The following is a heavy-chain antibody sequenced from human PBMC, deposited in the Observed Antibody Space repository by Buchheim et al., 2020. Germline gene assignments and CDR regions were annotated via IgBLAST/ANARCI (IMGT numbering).Heavy chain of an antibody. V-gene: IGHV1-46*01. CDR1: GYTFTNYY. CDR3: ARYGSGSYDY. J-gene: IGHJ4*02. CDR2: INPSGGGT. D-gene: IGHD3-10*01. Sequence: QVQLVQSGAEVKKPGASVKVSCKASGYTFTNYYLHWVRQAPGQGLEWVGIINPSGGGTNSAQEVQGRTTMTRDTSTGTVYMELSSLRSEDTAVYYCARYGSGSYDYWGQGTL.